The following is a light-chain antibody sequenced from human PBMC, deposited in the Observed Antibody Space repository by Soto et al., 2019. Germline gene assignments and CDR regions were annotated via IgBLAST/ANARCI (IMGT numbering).Light chain of an antibody. CDR2: AAS. Sequence: SASVGDRVTITCRASQSISSYLNWYQQKPGKAPKLLIYAASSLQSGVPSRFSGSGSGTEFTLTISSLQPDDFATYYCQQYNDYSATFGQGTKVDIK. V-gene: IGKV1-5*01. J-gene: IGKJ1*01. CDR3: QQYNDYSAT. CDR1: QSISSY.